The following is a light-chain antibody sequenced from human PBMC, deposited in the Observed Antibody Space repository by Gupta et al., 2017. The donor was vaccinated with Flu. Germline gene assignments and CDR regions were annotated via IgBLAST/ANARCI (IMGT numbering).Light chain of an antibody. CDR3: SSYKSRSPLEL. Sequence: QSALTQLASVSGSPGQSITISCTGTSSDVGGYKYVSWYQQHPGTAPKLIIYEVTNRPSGVSNRFSASKSGNTASLTISGLQAEDEADYYCSSYKSRSPLELFGGGTRLTVL. CDR1: SSDVGGYKY. CDR2: EVT. V-gene: IGLV2-14*01. J-gene: IGLJ2*01.